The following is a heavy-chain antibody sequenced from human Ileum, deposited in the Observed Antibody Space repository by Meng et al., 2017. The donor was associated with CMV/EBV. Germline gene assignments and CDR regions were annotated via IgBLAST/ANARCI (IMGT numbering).Heavy chain of an antibody. CDR2: IYWNDDK. CDR3: ALRGDTSLVFDF. J-gene: IGHJ4*02. CDR1: GLSLRSSGLG. Sequence: SFSGLSLRSSGLGVGWIRQPPGKALEWLALIYWNDDKRFSPSLKNRVTITKDTSKNQVVLTMTNMDPVDTATYYCALRGDTSLVFDFWGQGTLVTVSS. D-gene: IGHD5-18*01. V-gene: IGHV2-5*01.